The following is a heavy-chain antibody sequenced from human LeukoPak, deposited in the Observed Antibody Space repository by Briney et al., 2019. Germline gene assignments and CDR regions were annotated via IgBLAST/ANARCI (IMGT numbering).Heavy chain of an antibody. CDR2: IYYSGST. D-gene: IGHD1-26*01. CDR3: ARGIVGATYFDY. Sequence: SETLSLTCTVSGGSISSRSYYWGWIRQPPGKGLEWIGSIYYSGSTYYNPSLKSRVTISVDTSKNQFSLKLSSVTAADTAVYYCARGIVGATYFDYWGQGTLVTVSS. J-gene: IGHJ4*02. CDR1: GGSISSRSYY. V-gene: IGHV4-39*07.